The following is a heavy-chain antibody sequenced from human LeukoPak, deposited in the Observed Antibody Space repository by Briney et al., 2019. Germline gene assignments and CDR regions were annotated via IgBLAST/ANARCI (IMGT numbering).Heavy chain of an antibody. J-gene: IGHJ4*02. V-gene: IGHV3-21*01. D-gene: IGHD3-22*01. CDR3: AKAYYDSSGYSYYFDY. Sequence: AGGSLRLSCAASGFPFSAYSMNWVRQAPGKGLEWVSSISGSSSYMFYADSVKGRFTISRDNAKNSLYLQMNSLRAEDTAVYYCAKAYYDSSGYSYYFDYWGQGTLVTVSS. CDR1: GFPFSAYS. CDR2: ISGSSSYM.